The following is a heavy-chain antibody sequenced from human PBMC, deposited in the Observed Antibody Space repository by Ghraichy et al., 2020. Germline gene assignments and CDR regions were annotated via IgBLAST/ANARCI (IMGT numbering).Heavy chain of an antibody. CDR3: AKGGYSYGYHFDY. D-gene: IGHD5-18*01. CDR2: IRYDGSNK. J-gene: IGHJ4*02. V-gene: IGHV3-30*02. Sequence: GGSLRLSCAASGFTFSSYGMHWVRQAPGKGLEWVAFIRYDGSNKYYADSVKGRFTISRDNSKNTLYVQMNSLRAEDTAVYYCAKGGYSYGYHFDYWGQGTLVTVSS. CDR1: GFTFSSYG.